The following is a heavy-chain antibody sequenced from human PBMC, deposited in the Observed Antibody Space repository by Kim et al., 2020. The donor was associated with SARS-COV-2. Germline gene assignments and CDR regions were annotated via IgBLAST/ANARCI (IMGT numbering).Heavy chain of an antibody. CDR3: ARGYSSSWYEGEYFQH. Sequence: SLKRRVTISVDTSKNQFSRKLSSVTAADTAVYYCARGYSSSWYEGEYFQHWGQGTLVTVSS. D-gene: IGHD6-13*01. J-gene: IGHJ1*01. V-gene: IGHV4-59*09.